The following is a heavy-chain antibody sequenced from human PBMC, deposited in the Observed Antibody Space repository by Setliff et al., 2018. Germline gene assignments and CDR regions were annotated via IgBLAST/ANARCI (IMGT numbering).Heavy chain of an antibody. V-gene: IGHV3-74*01. CDR3: ARTCSGSGCYAGLES. CDR1: GFTLSSYW. D-gene: IGHD2-15*01. Sequence: HPGGSLRLSCAASGFTLSSYWMHWVRQVSGKGLVWVSRINSDGSSTGYADSVKGRFTISRDNAKNTLFLQMNSLRAEDTAVYYCARTCSGSGCYAGLESWGQGTPVTVSS. J-gene: IGHJ4*02. CDR2: INSDGSST.